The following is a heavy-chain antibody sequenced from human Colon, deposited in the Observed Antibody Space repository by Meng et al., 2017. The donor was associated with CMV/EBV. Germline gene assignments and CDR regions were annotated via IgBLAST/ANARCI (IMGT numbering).Heavy chain of an antibody. CDR2: ISGSGGST. CDR3: ARGAQVVPSGYGLDV. J-gene: IGHJ6*02. Sequence: GESLKISCAASGFTFSSYAMSWVRQAPGKGLEWVSAISGSGGSTSYAQKFQGRVTITTDESMSTAHMELSSLRYEDTAVYYCARGAQVVPSGYGLDVWGQGTTVTVSS. V-gene: IGHV3-23*01. D-gene: IGHD2-2*01. CDR1: GFTFSSYA.